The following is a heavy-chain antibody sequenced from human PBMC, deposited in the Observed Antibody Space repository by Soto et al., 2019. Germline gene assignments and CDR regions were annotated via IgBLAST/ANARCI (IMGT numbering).Heavy chain of an antibody. J-gene: IGHJ4*01. D-gene: IGHD5-18*01. CDR2: IYHSGST. CDR1: GGSFSSYY. V-gene: IGHV4-59*01. CDR3: ARERYSYGSSAFDF. Sequence: SETLSLTCTASGGSFSSYYWAWIRQPPGKGLEWIGYIYHSGSTNYNPSLKSRVTIPVDTSKSQFSLRLSSMTAADTAVYYCARERYSYGSSAFDFWGHGILVTVSS.